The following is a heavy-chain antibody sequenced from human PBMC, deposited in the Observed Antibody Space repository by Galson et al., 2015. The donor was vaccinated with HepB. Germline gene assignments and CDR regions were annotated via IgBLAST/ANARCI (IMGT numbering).Heavy chain of an antibody. CDR1: GFTFSNHR. V-gene: IGHV3-48*01. J-gene: IGHJ4*02. CDR3: ARDGTMDGTMDGAVIDFDY. CDR2: ISNGGSTT. D-gene: IGHD3-3*01. Sequence: SLRLSCAASGFTFSNHRMNWVRQAPGKGLEWVSYISNGGSTTYYADSVRGRFTISRDNARDSLNLEMNNLRVDDTAVYYCARDGTMDGTMDGAVIDFDYWGQGTLVTVST.